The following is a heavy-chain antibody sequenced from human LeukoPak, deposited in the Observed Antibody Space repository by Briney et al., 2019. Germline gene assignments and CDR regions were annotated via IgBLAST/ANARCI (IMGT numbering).Heavy chain of an antibody. D-gene: IGHD3-22*01. J-gene: IGHJ4*02. Sequence: GASVKVSCKASGYTFTGYYMHWVRHAPGQGLEWMGWINPNSGGTNYAQKFQGRVTMTRDTSISTAYMELSRLRSDDTAVYYCARDMYYYDSSGYLLLWGQGTLVTVSS. V-gene: IGHV1-2*02. CDR2: INPNSGGT. CDR3: ARDMYYYDSSGYLLL. CDR1: GYTFTGYY.